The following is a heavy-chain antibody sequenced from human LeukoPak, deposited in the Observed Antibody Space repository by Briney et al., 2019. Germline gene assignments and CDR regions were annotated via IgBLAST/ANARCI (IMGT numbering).Heavy chain of an antibody. CDR3: ASGQDPSYVEY. V-gene: IGHV3-21*01. J-gene: IGHJ4*02. CDR2: ISSSSSYV. Sequence: GGSLRLSCAASGFTFSSYSMNWVRQAPGKGLEWVSSISSSSSYVYYADSVKGRFTISRDNAKNSLYLQMDSLRAEDTAVYYCASGQDPSYVEYWGQGTLVTVSS. CDR1: GFTFSSYS.